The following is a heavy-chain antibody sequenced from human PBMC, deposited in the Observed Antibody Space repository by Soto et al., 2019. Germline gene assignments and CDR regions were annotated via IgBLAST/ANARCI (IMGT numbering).Heavy chain of an antibody. J-gene: IGHJ4*02. Sequence: QVQLVESGGGVVQPGRSLRLSCAASGFTFSSYGMHWVRQAPGKGLEWVAVIWCDGSNKYYADSVKGRFTISRDNSKNTLYLQMNSLRAEDTAVYYCARDGRDSYGWGEDWGQGTLVTVSS. V-gene: IGHV3-33*01. CDR3: ARDGRDSYGWGED. CDR2: IWCDGSNK. CDR1: GFTFSSYG. D-gene: IGHD5-18*01.